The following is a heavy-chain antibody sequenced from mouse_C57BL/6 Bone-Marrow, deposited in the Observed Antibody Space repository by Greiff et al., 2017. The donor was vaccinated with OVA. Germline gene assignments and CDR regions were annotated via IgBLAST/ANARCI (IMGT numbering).Heavy chain of an antibody. Sequence: QVQLQQSGAELVRPGASVTLSCKASGYTFTDYEMHWVKQTPVHGLEWIGAIDPATGGTAYNQKFKGKAILTADKSSSTAYMELRSLTSEDSAVYYCTRGYSIYYAIEYWGEGTSVTVSS. CDR1: GYTFTDYE. CDR2: IDPATGGT. V-gene: IGHV1-15*01. D-gene: IGHD2-5*01. J-gene: IGHJ4*01. CDR3: TRGYSIYYAIEY.